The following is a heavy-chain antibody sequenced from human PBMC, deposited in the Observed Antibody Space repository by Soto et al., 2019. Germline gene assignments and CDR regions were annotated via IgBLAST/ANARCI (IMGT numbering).Heavy chain of an antibody. V-gene: IGHV3-30-3*01. CDR1: GFTLSSYA. CDR3: ARDQPSRYYYYGMDV. CDR2: ISYDGSNK. J-gene: IGHJ6*02. Sequence: QVQLVESGGGVVQPGRSLRLSCAASGFTLSSYAMHWVRQAPGKGLEWVAVISYDGSNKYYADSVKGRFTISRDNSKNTLYLQMNSLRAEDTAVYYCARDQPSRYYYYGMDVWGQGTTVTVSS.